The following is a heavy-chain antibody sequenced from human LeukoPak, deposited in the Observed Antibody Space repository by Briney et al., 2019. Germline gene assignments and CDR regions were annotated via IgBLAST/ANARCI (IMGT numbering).Heavy chain of an antibody. CDR3: ARAGYSYGLSSFDY. CDR2: IYYSGST. CDR1: GGSISSYS. J-gene: IGHJ4*02. Sequence: SETLSLTCTVSGGSISSYSWSWIRQPPGKGLEWIGYIYYSGSTYYNPSLKSRVTISVDTSKNQFSLKLSSVTAADTAVYYCARAGYSYGLSSFDYWGQGTLVTVSS. D-gene: IGHD5-18*01. V-gene: IGHV4-59*12.